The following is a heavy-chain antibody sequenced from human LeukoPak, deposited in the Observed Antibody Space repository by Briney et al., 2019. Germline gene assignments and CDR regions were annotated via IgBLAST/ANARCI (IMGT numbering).Heavy chain of an antibody. CDR1: GFTLSSYS. CDR3: VRAYCSTCYGYAY. J-gene: IGHJ4*02. V-gene: IGHV3-48*02. D-gene: IGHD6-13*01. Sequence: GGSLRLSCVVSGFTLSSYSMNWVRQVPGEGLEWISYITSGSGTIYADSVKGRFTISRDNAKNSVFLQMNSLRDEDTAVYYCVRAYCSTCYGYAYWGLGTLVTVSS. CDR2: ITSGSGTI.